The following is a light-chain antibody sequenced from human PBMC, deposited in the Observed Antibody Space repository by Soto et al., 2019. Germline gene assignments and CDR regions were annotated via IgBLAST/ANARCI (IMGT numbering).Light chain of an antibody. CDR1: QSVNNN. CDR2: GAS. CDR3: QQYNNLPPDN. Sequence: EIILTQSPASLSVSPGERATLSCRASQSVNNNLAWYQQKPGQAPRLLIYGASTRATGIPGRFRGSGSGTEFTLTITSLQSEDFAVYFCQQYNNLPPDNFGQGTKLAIK. V-gene: IGKV3-15*01. J-gene: IGKJ2*01.